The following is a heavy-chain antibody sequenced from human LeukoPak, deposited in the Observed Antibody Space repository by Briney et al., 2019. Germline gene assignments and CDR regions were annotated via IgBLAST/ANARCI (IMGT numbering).Heavy chain of an antibody. CDR1: GYTFTSYA. CDR2: SNAGNGNT. V-gene: IGHV1-3*02. Sequence: ASVKVCCKASGYTFTSYAMHWVRQAPGQRLEWMGWSNAGNGNTKYSQEFQGRVTITRDTSASTAYMELSSLRSEDTAVYYCASGIETYYYDSSGYPPDYWGQGTLVTVSS. J-gene: IGHJ4*02. D-gene: IGHD3-22*01. CDR3: ASGIETYYYDSSGYPPDY.